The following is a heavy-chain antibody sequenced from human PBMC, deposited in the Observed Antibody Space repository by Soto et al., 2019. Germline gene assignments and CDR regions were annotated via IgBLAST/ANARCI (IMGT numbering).Heavy chain of an antibody. V-gene: IGHV3-30-3*01. D-gene: IGHD6-13*01. CDR3: ASDRARAAAGTYFDY. Sequence: LRLSCAASGFTFSSYAMHWVRQAPGKGLEWVAVISYDGSNKYYADSVKGRFTISRDNSKNTLYLQMNSLRAEDTAVYYCASDRARAAAGTYFDYWGQGTLVTVSS. CDR2: ISYDGSNK. CDR1: GFTFSSYA. J-gene: IGHJ4*02.